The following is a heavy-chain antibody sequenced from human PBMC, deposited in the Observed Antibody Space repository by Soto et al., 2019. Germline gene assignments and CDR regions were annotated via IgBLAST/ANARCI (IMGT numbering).Heavy chain of an antibody. Sequence: ASVKVSCKASGYTFTSYAMHWVRQAPGQRLEWMGWINAGNGNTEYSQKFQGRVTITRDTSASTAYMELSSLRSEDTAVYYCARDGGDSSSWDYYYYYGMDVWGQGTTVTVSS. CDR3: ARDGGDSSSWDYYYYYGMDV. CDR1: GYTFTSYA. V-gene: IGHV1-3*01. D-gene: IGHD6-13*01. J-gene: IGHJ6*02. CDR2: INAGNGNT.